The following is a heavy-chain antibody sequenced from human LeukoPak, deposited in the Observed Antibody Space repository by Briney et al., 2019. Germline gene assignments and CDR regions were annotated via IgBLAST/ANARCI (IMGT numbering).Heavy chain of an antibody. V-gene: IGHV3-33*01. D-gene: IGHD4-17*01. CDR1: GFTFSSYG. CDR2: IWYDGSNT. CDR3: ARGIDYTVTTSYYFEY. Sequence: GGSPRLSCAASGFTFSSYGMHWVRQAPGKGLEWVAVIWYDGSNTYYGESVKGRFNISRDNSKNTLYLEMNSLRAEDTAVYYCARGIDYTVTTSYYFEYWGQGTLVTVSS. J-gene: IGHJ4*02.